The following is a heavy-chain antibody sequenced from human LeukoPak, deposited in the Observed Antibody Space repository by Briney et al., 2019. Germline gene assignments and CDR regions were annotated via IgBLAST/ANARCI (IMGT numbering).Heavy chain of an antibody. CDR3: ARKSASGNYPLDY. V-gene: IGHV3-23*01. J-gene: IGHJ4*02. D-gene: IGHD3-10*01. CDR1: GFTFSIYA. CDR2: MSADSATT. Sequence: GGSLRLSCAASGFTFSIYAMNWVRQAPGKGLEWVSVMSADSATTFYADSVKGRFTISRDNAKNTVFLQMSSLRAEDTALYYCARKSASGNYPLDYWGQGTLVTVSS.